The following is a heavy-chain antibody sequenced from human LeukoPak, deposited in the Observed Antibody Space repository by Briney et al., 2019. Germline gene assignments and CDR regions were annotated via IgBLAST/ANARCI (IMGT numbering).Heavy chain of an antibody. CDR3: ARETSSFWSARWRAFDI. D-gene: IGHD3-3*01. CDR1: GFTFSIYS. J-gene: IGHJ3*02. V-gene: IGHV3-21*01. Sequence: GGSLTLSCAASGFTFSIYSMNWVPQAPGRGLEWVSPISSSSSYIYYADSVKGRFTISRDNAKNSLYLQMNSLRAEDTAVYYCARETSSFWSARWRAFDIWGQGTMVTVSS. CDR2: ISSSSSYI.